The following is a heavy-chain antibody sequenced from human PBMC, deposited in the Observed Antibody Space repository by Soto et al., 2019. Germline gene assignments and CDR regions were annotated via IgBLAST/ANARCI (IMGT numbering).Heavy chain of an antibody. CDR2: INTYGSST. CDR3: ARDRDWNYGDY. J-gene: IGHJ4*02. D-gene: IGHD1-7*01. V-gene: IGHV3-74*01. CDR1: GFTFGSYW. Sequence: EVQLVESGGGLVQPGGSLRLSCSASGFTFGSYWMHWVSQVPGKGLVWVSRINTYGSSTSYADSVKGRFTISRDNAKNTLYLKMSSLRAEDTAVYYCARDRDWNYGDYWGQGTLVTVSS.